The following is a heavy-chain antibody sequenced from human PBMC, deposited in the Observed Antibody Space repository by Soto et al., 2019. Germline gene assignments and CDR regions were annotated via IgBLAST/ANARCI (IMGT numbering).Heavy chain of an antibody. CDR3: ARGTRRGY. J-gene: IGHJ4*02. Sequence: EVQLVESGGGLVKPGGSLRLSCAASGFTFSSYSMNWVRQATGKGLEWVSSISSSSSYIYYADSVKGRFTMSRDSAKNSLFLQMNSLRAEDTAVYYCARGTRRGYWGQGTLVTVSS. D-gene: IGHD1-26*01. CDR1: GFTFSSYS. V-gene: IGHV3-21*01. CDR2: ISSSSSYI.